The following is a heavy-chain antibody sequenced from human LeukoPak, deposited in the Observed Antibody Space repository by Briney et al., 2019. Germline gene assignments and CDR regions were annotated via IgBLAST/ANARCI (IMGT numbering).Heavy chain of an antibody. J-gene: IGHJ4*02. CDR1: GFTVSSNY. V-gene: IGHV3-53*01. Sequence: PGGSLRLSCAASGFTVSSNYMSWVRQAPGKGLEWVSIIYSGGSTYYADSVKGRFTISRDNSKNTLYLQMNSLRAEDTAVYYCANLPRIAVAVVDYWGQGTLVTVSS. CDR2: IYSGGST. CDR3: ANLPRIAVAVVDY. D-gene: IGHD6-19*01.